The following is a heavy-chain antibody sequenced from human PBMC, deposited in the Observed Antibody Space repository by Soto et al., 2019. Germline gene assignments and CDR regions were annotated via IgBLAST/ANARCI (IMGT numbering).Heavy chain of an antibody. CDR1: GGTFSTSS. J-gene: IGHJ3*02. Sequence: SVKVSCKASGGTFSTSSINWVRQAPGQRPEWMGNILPIFGTADYAQKFQDRVTITADKSTNTAYMELRSLFSEDTAVYYCARGKEYGGNSGAFYNWGPGTGVT. CDR3: ARGKEYGGNSGAFYN. V-gene: IGHV1-69*06. D-gene: IGHD4-17*01. CDR2: ILPIFGTA.